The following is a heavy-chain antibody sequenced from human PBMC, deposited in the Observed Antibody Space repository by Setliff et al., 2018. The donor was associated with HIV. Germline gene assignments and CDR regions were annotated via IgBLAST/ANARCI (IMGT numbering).Heavy chain of an antibody. CDR2: IIPVLGLS. D-gene: IGHD2-15*01. Sequence: SVKVSCKASGDTFSSYAISWVRQAPGQGLEWMGGIIPVLGLSYYAQNFQGRVTITADESTSTAYMELSSLRSEDTAVYYCAEVTCSPDSCFLDYWGQGTLVTVSS. J-gene: IGHJ4*02. CDR1: GDTFSSYA. CDR3: AEVTCSPDSCFLDY. V-gene: IGHV1-69*10.